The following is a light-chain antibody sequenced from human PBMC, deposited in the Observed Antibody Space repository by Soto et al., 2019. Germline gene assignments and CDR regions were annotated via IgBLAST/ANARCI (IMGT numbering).Light chain of an antibody. CDR2: LGS. J-gene: IGKJ4*01. CDR3: MQALQTPLT. CDR1: QSLLYTNGDNY. V-gene: IGKV2-28*01. Sequence: DIVMTQSPLSLPVSPGEPASISCSSSQSLLYTNGDNYLNWYVQKPGQSPQLLIYLGSFRASGVPDRFSGSGSATDFTLRMSEVEAEDVGVYYCMQALQTPLTFGGGTKEEIK.